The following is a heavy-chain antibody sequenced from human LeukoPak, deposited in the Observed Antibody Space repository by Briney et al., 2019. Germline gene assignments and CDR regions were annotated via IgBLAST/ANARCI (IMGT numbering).Heavy chain of an antibody. Sequence: PGGSLRLSCAASGFTFSSYGMSWVRQAPGKGLEWVSSISSSSSYIYYADSVKGRFTISRDNAKNSLYLQMNSLRAEDTAVYYCARDRALSGYSYGYTDYWGQGTLVTVSS. V-gene: IGHV3-21*01. CDR3: ARDRALSGYSYGYTDY. CDR1: GFTFSSYG. J-gene: IGHJ4*02. D-gene: IGHD5-18*01. CDR2: ISSSSSYI.